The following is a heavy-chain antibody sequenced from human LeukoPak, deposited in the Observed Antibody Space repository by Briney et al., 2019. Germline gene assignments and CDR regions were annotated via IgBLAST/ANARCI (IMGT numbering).Heavy chain of an antibody. CDR3: ARELGGFDH. D-gene: IGHD3-16*01. CDR2: TYYRSQWYN. V-gene: IGHV6-1*01. J-gene: IGHJ4*02. CDR1: RDSGSSNSAA. Sequence: SQTLSLTSAISRDSGSSNSAACSWIRQSPSRGLEWLGRTYYRSQWYNEYGVSVKSRLTISTDTSKNQFSLQLTSVTPEDTAAYYCARELGGFDHWGQGTLVTVSS.